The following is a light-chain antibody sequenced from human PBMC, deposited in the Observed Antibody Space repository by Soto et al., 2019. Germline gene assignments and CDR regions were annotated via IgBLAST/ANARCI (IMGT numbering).Light chain of an antibody. Sequence: DTQMTRPPSCLSASVGDRVTITCRASQNISSYLNWYQQKPGKAPKPLIYAASSLQSGVPSRLSGSASGTDFTLTISSLQPEDFATYYCQQSYSTPVTFGQGTKVDIK. CDR2: AAS. V-gene: IGKV1-39*01. J-gene: IGKJ1*01. CDR3: QQSYSTPVT. CDR1: QNISSY.